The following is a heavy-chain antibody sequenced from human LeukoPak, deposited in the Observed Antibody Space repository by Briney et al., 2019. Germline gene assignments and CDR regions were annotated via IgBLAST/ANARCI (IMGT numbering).Heavy chain of an antibody. CDR3: ARDSYYGSGSYPGSY. CDR2: ISAYNGNT. D-gene: IGHD3-10*01. V-gene: IGHV1-18*01. CDR1: GYTFTSYG. J-gene: IGHJ4*02. Sequence: GASVKVSCKASGYTFTSYGISWVRQAPGQGLEWMGWISAYNGNTNYAQKLQGRVTMTTDTSTSTAYMELRSLRSDDTAVYYCARDSYYGSGSYPGSYWGQGTLVTVSS.